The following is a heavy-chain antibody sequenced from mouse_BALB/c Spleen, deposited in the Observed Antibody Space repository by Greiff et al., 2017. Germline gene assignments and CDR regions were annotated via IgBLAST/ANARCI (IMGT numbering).Heavy chain of an antibody. D-gene: IGHD2-3*01. Sequence: VQLQQSGAELVRPGTSVKVSCKASGYAFTNYLIEWVKQRPGQGLEWIGVINPGSGGTNYNEKFKGKATLTADKSSSTAYMQLSSLTSDDSAVYFCAKSYDGFDYWGQGTTLTVSS. V-gene: IGHV1-54*01. J-gene: IGHJ2*01. CDR3: AKSYDGFDY. CDR1: GYAFTNYL. CDR2: INPGSGGT.